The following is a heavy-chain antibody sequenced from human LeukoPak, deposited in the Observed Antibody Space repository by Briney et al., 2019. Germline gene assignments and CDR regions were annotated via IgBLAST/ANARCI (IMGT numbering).Heavy chain of an antibody. Sequence: GGSLRLSCAASGFTFSSYGMSWVRQAPGKGLEWVSAISGSGGSTYYADSVKGRFTISRDNSKNTLYLQMNGLRAEDTAVYYCARDLGYSSGPNYWGQGTRVTVSS. D-gene: IGHD6-19*01. CDR2: ISGSGGST. CDR1: GFTFSSYG. CDR3: ARDLGYSSGPNY. J-gene: IGHJ4*02. V-gene: IGHV3-23*01.